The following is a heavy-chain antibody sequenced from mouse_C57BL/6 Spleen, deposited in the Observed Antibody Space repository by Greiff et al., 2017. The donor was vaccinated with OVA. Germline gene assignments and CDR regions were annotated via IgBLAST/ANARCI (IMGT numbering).Heavy chain of an antibody. D-gene: IGHD1-1*01. CDR3: AREEDYGSSPAWFAY. CDR2: IYPGDGDT. V-gene: IGHV1-80*01. CDR1: GYAFSSYW. J-gene: IGHJ3*01. Sequence: QVQLQQSGAELVKPGASVKISCKASGYAFSSYWMNWVKQRPGKGLEWIGQIYPGDGDTNYNGKLKGKATLTADKSSSTAYMQLSSLTSEDSAVYFCAREEDYGSSPAWFAYWGQGTLVTVSA.